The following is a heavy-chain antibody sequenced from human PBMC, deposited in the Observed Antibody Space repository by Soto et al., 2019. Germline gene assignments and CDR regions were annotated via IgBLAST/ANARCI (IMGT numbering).Heavy chain of an antibody. CDR3: ARERCSGTNCYVGGFDY. CDR2: IRNKVFAGTT. Sequence: ESGGGLVQPGRSLRLSCATSGFTLGDYAMSWFRQAPGKGLEWVGLIRNKVFAGTTEYAASVKGRFTISKEDSKTIAYLQMISLKTEDTAVYYCARERCSGTNCYVGGFDYWGQGTLVTVSS. D-gene: IGHD2-2*01. V-gene: IGHV3-49*03. J-gene: IGHJ4*02. CDR1: GFTLGDYA.